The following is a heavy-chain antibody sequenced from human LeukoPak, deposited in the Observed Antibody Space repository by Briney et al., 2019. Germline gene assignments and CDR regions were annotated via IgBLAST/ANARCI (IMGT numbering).Heavy chain of an antibody. CDR2: INPNSGGT. CDR1: GYTFTGYY. J-gene: IGHJ6*02. V-gene: IGHV1-2*02. Sequence: ASVKVSCKASGYTFTGYYMHWVRQAPGQGLEWMGWINPNSGGTNYAQKFQGRVTMTRDTSISTAYMELSRLRSDDTAVYYCAREYYYGTGSYPPTYGMDVWGQGTTVTVS. CDR3: AREYYYGTGSYPPTYGMDV. D-gene: IGHD3-10*01.